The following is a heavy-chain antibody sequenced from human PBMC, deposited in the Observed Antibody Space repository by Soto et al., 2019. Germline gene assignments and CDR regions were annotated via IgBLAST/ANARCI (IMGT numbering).Heavy chain of an antibody. Sequence: ASVKVSCKASGYAFTRYTMNWVRQAPGQRLEWMGWINPDNGNTKSSQKFQDRVIITRDTSASTAYMDLSSLRSEDTAVYYCARGIATGQLDPWGQGTLVTVSS. CDR3: ARGIATGQLDP. V-gene: IGHV1-3*01. D-gene: IGHD2-15*01. CDR1: GYAFTRYT. J-gene: IGHJ5*02. CDR2: INPDNGNT.